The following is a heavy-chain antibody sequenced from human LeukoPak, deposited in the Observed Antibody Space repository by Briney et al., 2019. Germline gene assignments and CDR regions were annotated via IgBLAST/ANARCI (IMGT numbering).Heavy chain of an antibody. CDR3: ARDPQEYYYDSSGYSVNWFDP. J-gene: IGHJ5*02. D-gene: IGHD3-22*01. V-gene: IGHV1-18*01. Sequence: ASVKVSCKASGYTFTSYGISWVRQAPGQGLEWMRWISAYNGNTNYAQKLQGRVTMTTDTSTSTAYMELRSLRSDDTAVYYCARDPQEYYYDSSGYSVNWFDPWGQGTLVTVSS. CDR2: ISAYNGNT. CDR1: GYTFTSYG.